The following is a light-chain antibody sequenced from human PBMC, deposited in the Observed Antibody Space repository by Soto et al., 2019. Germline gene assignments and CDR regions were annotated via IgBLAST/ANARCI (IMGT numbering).Light chain of an antibody. CDR2: DAS. Sequence: EIVLTQSPGTLSLSPGERATLSCRASQRISSTYLTWYHQRPGQAPRLLIYDASRRATGIPDRFSGSGSGTDFSFTISRLEPEDFVVYYCQHYDSARWTFGLGTKVEIK. CDR1: QRISSTY. CDR3: QHYDSARWT. J-gene: IGKJ1*01. V-gene: IGKV3-20*01.